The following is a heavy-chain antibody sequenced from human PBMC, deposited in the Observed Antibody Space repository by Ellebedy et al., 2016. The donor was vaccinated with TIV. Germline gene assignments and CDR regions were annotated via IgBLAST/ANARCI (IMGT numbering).Heavy chain of an antibody. CDR2: VSGSGLST. CDR1: GFTFRGSA. CDR3: ATHGIGPYYYGMDV. D-gene: IGHD1-26*01. Sequence: PGGSLRLSCAASGFTFRGSALSWVRQAPGKGLEWVSTVSGSGLSTYYADSVKGRFTISRDNSKNTLFLQMNRLRVEDSAAYFCATHGIGPYYYGMDVWGQGTTVTVSS. V-gene: IGHV3-23*01. J-gene: IGHJ6*02.